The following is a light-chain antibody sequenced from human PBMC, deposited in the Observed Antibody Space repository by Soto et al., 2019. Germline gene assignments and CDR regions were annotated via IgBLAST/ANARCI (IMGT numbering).Light chain of an antibody. CDR2: DAS. CDR3: LQRGNWPWT. CDR1: QSIAGL. J-gene: IGKJ1*01. V-gene: IGKV3-11*01. Sequence: EIVLTQSPATLSLSPGERATLSCRASQSIAGLLAWYQQKPGQAPRLLISDASNRATGIPARFSGSGSGTDFTLTISSLEPEEFAVYYCLQRGNWPWTFGQGTTVEIK.